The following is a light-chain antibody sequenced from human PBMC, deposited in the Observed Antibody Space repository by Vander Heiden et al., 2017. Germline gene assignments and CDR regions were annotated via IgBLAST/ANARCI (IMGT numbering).Light chain of an antibody. J-gene: IGKJ4*01. CDR3: QQYGSSPIT. CDR1: QSVSSSY. Sequence: EIVLTQSPGTLSLSPGERATLSCRASQSVSSSYLAWYQQKPGQAPRLLIYGASSRATRIPDRLSSSGSGTDFTLTISRLEPEDFAVYYCQQYGSSPITFGGGTKVEIK. CDR2: GAS. V-gene: IGKV3-20*01.